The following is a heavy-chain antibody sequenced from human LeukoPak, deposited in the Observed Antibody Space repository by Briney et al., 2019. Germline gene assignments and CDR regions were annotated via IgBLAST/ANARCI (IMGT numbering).Heavy chain of an antibody. CDR3: ARDRRRSPFDP. Sequence: GGSLRLSCAATGFTFSSYAMHWVRQAPGKGLEWVAVISYDGSNKYYADSVKGRFTISRDNSKNTLYLQMNSLRAEDTAVYYCARDRRRSPFDPWGQGTLVTVSS. CDR1: GFTFSSYA. CDR2: ISYDGSNK. V-gene: IGHV3-30-3*01. J-gene: IGHJ5*02.